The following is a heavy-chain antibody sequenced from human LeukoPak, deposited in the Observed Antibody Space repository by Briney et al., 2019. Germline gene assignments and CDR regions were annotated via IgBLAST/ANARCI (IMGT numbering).Heavy chain of an antibody. CDR2: INHSGGT. D-gene: IGHD3-10*01. CDR3: ARHQDYGSGSYYWPNWFDP. J-gene: IGHJ5*02. V-gene: IGHV4-34*01. CDR1: GGSFTAYS. Sequence: PSETLSLTCAVYGGSFTAYSWTWIRQPPGKGLEWIGEINHSGGTDYNPSLKSRVTISVDTSKNQFSLKLSSVTAADTAVYYCARHQDYGSGSYYWPNWFDPWGQGTLVTVSS.